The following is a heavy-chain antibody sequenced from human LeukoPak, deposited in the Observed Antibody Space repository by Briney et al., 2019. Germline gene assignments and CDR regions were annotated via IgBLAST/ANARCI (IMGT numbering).Heavy chain of an antibody. D-gene: IGHD3-16*01. CDR3: ARGTTRFGNDY. V-gene: IGHV4-34*01. J-gene: IGHJ4*02. CDR2: INHSGST. Sequence: SDPLSLTCAVYGGLFSGYYWSWIRQPPGKGLEWIGEINHSGSTNYNPALKSRVTISVDTSKNQFSLKLSSVTAADTAVYYCARGTTRFGNDYWGQGTLVTVSS. CDR1: GGLFSGYY.